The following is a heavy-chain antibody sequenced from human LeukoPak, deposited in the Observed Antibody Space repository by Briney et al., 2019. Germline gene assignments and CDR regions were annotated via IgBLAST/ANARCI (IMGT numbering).Heavy chain of an antibody. D-gene: IGHD4-17*01. CDR1: GFTFSSYG. V-gene: IGHV3-30*03. Sequence: GGSLRLSCAASGFTFSSYGMHWVRQAPGKGLEWVAVISYDGSNKYYADSVKGRFTISRDNAKNSLYLQMNSLRAEDTAVYYCARVDYGDYGFDYWGQGTLVTVSS. CDR2: ISYDGSNK. CDR3: ARVDYGDYGFDY. J-gene: IGHJ4*02.